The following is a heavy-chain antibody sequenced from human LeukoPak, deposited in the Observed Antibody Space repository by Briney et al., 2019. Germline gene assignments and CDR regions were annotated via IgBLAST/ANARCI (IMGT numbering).Heavy chain of an antibody. Sequence: ASVKVSCKASGYTFTSYYMHWVRQAPGQGLEWMGWINPHSGGTNYAQKFQGRVTMTRDTSISTAYVELNRLRSDDTAVYYCARGGLPAFYYYMDVWGKGTTVTVSS. CDR2: INPHSGGT. CDR1: GYTFTSYY. J-gene: IGHJ6*03. CDR3: ARGGLPAFYYYMDV. D-gene: IGHD1-26*01. V-gene: IGHV1-2*02.